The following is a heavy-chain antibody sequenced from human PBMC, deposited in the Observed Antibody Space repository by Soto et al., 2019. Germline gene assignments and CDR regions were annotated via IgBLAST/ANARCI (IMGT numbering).Heavy chain of an antibody. CDR3: ARGNALDYIWGSYRYSNYYYYMDV. V-gene: IGHV4-34*01. Sequence: SETLSLTCAVYGGSFSGYYWSWIRQPPGKGLEWIGEINHSGSTNYNPSLKSRVTISVDTSKNQFSLKLSSVTAADTAVYYCARGNALDYIWGSYRYSNYYYYMDVWGKGTTVTVSS. CDR1: GGSFSGYY. CDR2: INHSGST. D-gene: IGHD3-16*02. J-gene: IGHJ6*03.